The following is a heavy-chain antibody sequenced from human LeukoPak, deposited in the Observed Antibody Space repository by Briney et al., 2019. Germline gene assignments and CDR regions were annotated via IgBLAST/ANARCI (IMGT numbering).Heavy chain of an antibody. CDR3: ARGARGYSDASRFDC. CDR1: GFTFNDYY. J-gene: IGHJ4*02. Sequence: GGSLRLSCAPSGFTFNDYYMSWIRQAPGKGLEWVSYISRSDNTIYYAGSVKGRFTISRDNAKNSLSLKMNSLSDADTAVYYCARGARGYSDASRFDCWGQGPLVTVSS. CDR2: ISRSDNTI. V-gene: IGHV3-11*04. D-gene: IGHD5-18*01.